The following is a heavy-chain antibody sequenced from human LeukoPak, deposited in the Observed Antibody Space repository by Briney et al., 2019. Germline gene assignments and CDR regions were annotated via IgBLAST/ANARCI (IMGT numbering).Heavy chain of an antibody. J-gene: IGHJ5*02. CDR3: AKAVAAAGRFGFDP. D-gene: IGHD6-13*01. CDR1: GVSVGSAGYY. V-gene: IGHV4-61*08. Sequence: SETLSLTCSVSGVSVGSAGYYWTWIRQPPGKGLEWIGYMYYSGNSNYNPFLKSRVTMSLDPSKNRFSLKLSSVTAADTAVYYCAKAVAAAGRFGFDPWGQGTLVTVSS. CDR2: MYYSGNS.